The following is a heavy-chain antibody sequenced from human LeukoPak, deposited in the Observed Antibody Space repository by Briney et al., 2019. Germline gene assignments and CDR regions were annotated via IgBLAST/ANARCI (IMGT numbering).Heavy chain of an antibody. CDR2: IYYSGST. J-gene: IGHJ6*03. D-gene: IGHD5-18*01. V-gene: IGHV4-31*03. CDR3: AREGFDTAIPYYYCYMDV. CDR1: GGSISSGGYY. Sequence: PSQTLSLTCTVSGGSISSGGYYWSWIRQHPGKGLEWIGYIYYSGSTYYNPSLKSRVTISVDTSKNQFSLKLSSVTAADTAVYYCAREGFDTAIPYYYCYMDVWGKGTTVTVSS.